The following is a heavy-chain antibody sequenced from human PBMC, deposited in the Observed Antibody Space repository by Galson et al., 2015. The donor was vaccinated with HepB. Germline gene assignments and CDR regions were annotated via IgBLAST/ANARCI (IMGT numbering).Heavy chain of an antibody. V-gene: IGHV4-4*02. CDR2: IYHSGST. CDR3: ASGYSFAGYSSGVGGVDSKNY. Sequence: TLSLTCAVSGGSISSSNWWSWVRQPPGKGLEWIGEIYHSGSTNYNPSLKSRVTISVDKSKNQFSLKLSSVTAADTAVYYCASGYSFAGYSSGVGGVDSKNYWGQGTLVTVSS. D-gene: IGHD6-19*01. CDR1: GGSISSSNW. J-gene: IGHJ4*02.